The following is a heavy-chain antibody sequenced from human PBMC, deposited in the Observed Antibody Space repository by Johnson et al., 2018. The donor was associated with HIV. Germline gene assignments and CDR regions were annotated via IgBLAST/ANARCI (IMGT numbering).Heavy chain of an antibody. CDR1: GFTFSSYA. D-gene: IGHD3-22*01. J-gene: IGHJ3*02. CDR2: ISYDGSNK. V-gene: IGHV3-30*04. Sequence: QVQLVESGGGVVQPGRSLRLSCAASGFTFSSYAMHWVRQAPGKGLEWVAVISYDGSNKYYADSVKGRFTISRDNSKNTLYLQMTSLRAEDTAVYYCARGNYYDSSGYSLGAFDIWGQGTMVTVSS. CDR3: ARGNYYDSSGYSLGAFDI.